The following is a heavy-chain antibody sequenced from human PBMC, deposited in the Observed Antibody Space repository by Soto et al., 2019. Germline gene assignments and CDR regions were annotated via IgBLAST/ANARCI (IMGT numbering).Heavy chain of an antibody. J-gene: IGHJ5*02. D-gene: IGHD3-10*01. Sequence: QVQLQESGPGLVKPSQTLSLTCTVSGGSISSGGYYWSWIRQHPGKGLEWIGYIYYSGSTYYNPSLKSRVTISVDTSKNQFSLKLSSVTAADTAVYYCARDCRNRMVRGGYTGWFDPWGQGTLVTVSS. CDR1: GGSISSGGYY. CDR2: IYYSGST. V-gene: IGHV4-31*03. CDR3: ARDCRNRMVRGGYTGWFDP.